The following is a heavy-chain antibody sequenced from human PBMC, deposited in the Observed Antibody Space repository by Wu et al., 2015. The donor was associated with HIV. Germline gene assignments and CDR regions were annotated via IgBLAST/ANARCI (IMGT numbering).Heavy chain of an antibody. CDR3: ARVGRGYCSSTSCYTLDY. V-gene: IGHV1-46*03. CDR1: GYTFTSYY. D-gene: IGHD2-2*02. J-gene: IGHJ4*02. CDR2: INPSGGST. Sequence: QVQLVQSGAEVKKPGASVKVSCKASGYTFTSYYMHWVRQAPGQGLEWMGIINPSGGSTSYAQKFQGRVTMTRDTSTSTVYMELSSLRSEDTAVYYCARVGRGYCSSTSCYTLDYWGQGTLVHRLL.